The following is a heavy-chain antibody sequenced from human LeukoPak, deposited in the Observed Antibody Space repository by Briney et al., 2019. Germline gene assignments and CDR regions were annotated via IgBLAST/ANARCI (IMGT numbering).Heavy chain of an antibody. CDR1: GFTFSSCE. Sequence: GGSLRLSCAASGFTFSSCEMNWVRQAPGKGLEWVSYISSSGSLIFYADSVRGRFTISRDNARNSLYLQMNSLRAEDTAVYYCAREDEDAFDIWGQGTMVTVSS. CDR3: AREDEDAFDI. J-gene: IGHJ3*02. V-gene: IGHV3-48*03. CDR2: ISSSGSLI.